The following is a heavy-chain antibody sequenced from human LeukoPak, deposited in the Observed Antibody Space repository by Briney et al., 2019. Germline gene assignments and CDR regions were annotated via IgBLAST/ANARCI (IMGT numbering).Heavy chain of an antibody. V-gene: IGHV3-7*01. CDR1: GFSFNSYW. Sequence: PGGSLRLSCAASGFSFNSYWMNWVRQAPGKGLEWVANINQNGSEKYYVDSVKGRFTISRDNAKNPLYLQMSSLRAEDAAVYYCARDQGAGSDYWGQGALVTVSS. D-gene: IGHD6-19*01. J-gene: IGHJ4*02. CDR3: ARDQGAGSDY. CDR2: INQNGSEK.